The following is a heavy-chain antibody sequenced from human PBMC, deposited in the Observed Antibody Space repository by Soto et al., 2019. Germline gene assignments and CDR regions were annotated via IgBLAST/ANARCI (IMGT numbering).Heavy chain of an antibody. CDR1: GGTFSSYA. D-gene: IGHD6-19*01. CDR2: IIPIFGTA. CDR3: ERDLNAWLSGGGAFDI. Sequence: SVKVSRKASGGTFSSYAISWVRQAPGQGLEWMGGIIPIFGTANYAQKFQGRVTITADESTSKAYMELRSLRSDDTAVYYCERDLNAWLSGGGAFDIRCQGPMVT. V-gene: IGHV1-69*13. J-gene: IGHJ3*02.